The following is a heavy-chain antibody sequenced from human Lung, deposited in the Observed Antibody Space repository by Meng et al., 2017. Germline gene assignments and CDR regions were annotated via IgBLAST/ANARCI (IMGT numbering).Heavy chain of an antibody. CDR1: GGSIRSIDW. J-gene: IGHJ4*02. V-gene: IGHV4/OR15-8*02. D-gene: IGHD6-19*01. Sequence: IQLQQLVPGIGMPSQSLSRACCVSGGSIRSIDWWCCVRQPPGKGLEWIGESYHGGDTNYNPALKSRVTIAIDRSKNQFSMKLSSVTAADTAVYYCASWIYSCGWQWGQGTLVTVSS. CDR2: SYHGGDT. CDR3: ASWIYSCGWQ.